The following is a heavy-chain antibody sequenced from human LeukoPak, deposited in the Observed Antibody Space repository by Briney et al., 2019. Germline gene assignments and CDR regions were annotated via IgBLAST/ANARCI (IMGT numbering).Heavy chain of an antibody. CDR2: IYYSGST. V-gene: IGHV4-59*01. Sequence: SETLSLTCTVSGGSISSYYWSWTRQPPGKGLEWIGYIYYSGSTNYNPSLKSRVTISVDTSKNQFSLKLSSVTAADTAVYYCARVGIVVVPAAPRYYYYYMDVWGKGTTVTVSS. D-gene: IGHD2-2*01. J-gene: IGHJ6*03. CDR3: ARVGIVVVPAAPRYYYYYMDV. CDR1: GGSISSYY.